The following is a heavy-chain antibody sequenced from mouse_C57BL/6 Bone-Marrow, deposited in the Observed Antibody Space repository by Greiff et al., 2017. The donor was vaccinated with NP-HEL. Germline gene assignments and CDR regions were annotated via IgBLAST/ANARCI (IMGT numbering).Heavy chain of an antibody. J-gene: IGHJ4*01. CDR3: ADYSNYEYYAMDY. D-gene: IGHD2-5*01. V-gene: IGHV1-55*01. CDR1: GYTFTSYW. CDR2: IYPGSGST. Sequence: QVQLQQPGAELVKPGASVKMSCKASGYTFTSYWITWVKQRPGQGLEWIGDIYPGSGSTNYNEKFKSKATLTVDTSSSTAYLQLSSLTSEDSAVYYCADYSNYEYYAMDYWGQGTSVTVSS.